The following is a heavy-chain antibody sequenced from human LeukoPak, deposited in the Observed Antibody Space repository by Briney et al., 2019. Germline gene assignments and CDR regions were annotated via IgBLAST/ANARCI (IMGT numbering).Heavy chain of an antibody. CDR1: GFTFSSYA. Sequence: PGASLRLSCAASGFTFSSYAMSWVRQAPGKGLEWVSAISGSGGSTYYADSVKGRFTFSRDNSKNTLYLQMNSLRAEDTAVYYCAKDDSVDWLLLDYWGQGTMVTVSS. CDR3: AKDDSVDWLLLDY. CDR2: ISGSGGST. J-gene: IGHJ4*02. D-gene: IGHD3-9*01. V-gene: IGHV3-23*01.